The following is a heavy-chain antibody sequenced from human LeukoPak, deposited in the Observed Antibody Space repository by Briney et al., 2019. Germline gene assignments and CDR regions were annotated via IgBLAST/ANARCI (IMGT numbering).Heavy chain of an antibody. CDR2: IYYSGST. Sequence: KPSETLSLTCTVSGGSISSYYWSWIRQPAGKGLEWIGSIYYSGSTYYNPSLKSRVTISVDTSKNQFSLKLSSVTAADTAVYYCASGPYYYGSGSYSLYWGQGTLVTVSS. CDR3: ASGPYYYGSGSYSLY. CDR1: GGSISSYY. D-gene: IGHD3-10*01. J-gene: IGHJ4*02. V-gene: IGHV4-4*07.